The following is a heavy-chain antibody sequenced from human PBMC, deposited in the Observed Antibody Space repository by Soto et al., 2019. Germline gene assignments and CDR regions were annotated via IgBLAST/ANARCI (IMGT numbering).Heavy chain of an antibody. CDR3: AMTRLYDTGTNDYHRDALDI. D-gene: IGHD3-22*01. CDR2: ISGSGGRV. CDR1: GFSFGTYV. V-gene: IGHV3-23*01. Sequence: GGSLRLSCAASGFSFGTYVMNWVRHAPGKGLEWVSGISGSGGRVYSADSVKGRFTISRDNSRNTLYLQMNSLRAEDTAIYYCAMTRLYDTGTNDYHRDALDIWGQGTQVTVS. J-gene: IGHJ3*02.